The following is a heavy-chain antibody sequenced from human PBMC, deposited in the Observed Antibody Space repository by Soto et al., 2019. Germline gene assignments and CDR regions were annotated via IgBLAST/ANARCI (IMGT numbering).Heavy chain of an antibody. Sequence: SETLCLTCTVSGGSIRSSSYYWSWIRQPPGKGLEWIGYIYYSGSTNYNPSLKSRVTISVDTSKNQFSLKLSSVTAADTAVYYCARHSGIFMARGFDPWGQGTLVTVSS. CDR1: GGSIRSSSYY. V-gene: IGHV4-61*05. D-gene: IGHD2-21*01. J-gene: IGHJ5*02. CDR3: ARHSGIFMARGFDP. CDR2: IYYSGST.